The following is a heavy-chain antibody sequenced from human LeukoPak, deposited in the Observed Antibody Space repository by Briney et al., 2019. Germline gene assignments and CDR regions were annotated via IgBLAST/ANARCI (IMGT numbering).Heavy chain of an antibody. CDR2: IWYDGRNK. V-gene: IGHV3-33*01. CDR1: GFTFSSYG. D-gene: IGHD2-21*02. J-gene: IGHJ4*02. Sequence: GGSLRLSCAASGFTFSSYGIHWVRQAPGKGLEWVAVIWYDGRNKYYADSVKGRFTISRDNSKNTVLLQMNSLRAEDTAIYYCARDWGSDEAIDYWGQGTLVTVSS. CDR3: ARDWGSDEAIDY.